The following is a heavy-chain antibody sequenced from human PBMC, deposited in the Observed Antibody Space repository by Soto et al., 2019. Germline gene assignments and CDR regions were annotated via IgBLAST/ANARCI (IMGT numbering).Heavy chain of an antibody. D-gene: IGHD3-16*01. CDR1: GGSISSGGYS. CDR3: ARASSCAYDSCAFDP. V-gene: IGHV4-30-2*01. CDR2: IYHSGST. Sequence: SETLSLTWAVSGGSISSGGYSWSWIRQPPGKGLEWIGYIYHSGSTYYNPSLKSRVTISVDRSKNQFSLKLSSVTAADTAVYYCARASSCAYDSCAFDPWGQGTLVTVSS. J-gene: IGHJ5*02.